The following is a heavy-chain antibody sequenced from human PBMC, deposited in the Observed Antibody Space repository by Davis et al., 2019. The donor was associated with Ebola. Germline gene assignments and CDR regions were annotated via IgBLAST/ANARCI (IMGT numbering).Heavy chain of an antibody. V-gene: IGHV3-74*01. D-gene: IGHD1-14*01. CDR3: ARDLPHNWFDP. Sequence: HTGGSLRLSCAASGFTFSDYWMHWVRQAPGQGLVWVSRINNDGSGTVYADSVTGRFTISRDNAKNTVYLQMNSLRAEDTAVYYCARDLPHNWFDPWGQGTLVTVSS. J-gene: IGHJ5*02. CDR1: GFTFSDYW. CDR2: INNDGSGT.